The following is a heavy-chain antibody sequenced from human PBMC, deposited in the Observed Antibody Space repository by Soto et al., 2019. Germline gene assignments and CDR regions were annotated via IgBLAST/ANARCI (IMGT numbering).Heavy chain of an antibody. D-gene: IGHD4-17*01. CDR2: IYYSGST. J-gene: IGHJ4*02. V-gene: IGHV4-59*01. CDR1: GGSISSYY. Sequence: LSLTWTVSGGSISSYYWSWIRQPPGKGLEWIGYIYYSGSTNYNPSLKSRVTISVDTSKNQFSLKLSSVTAADTAVYYCAREGPSGDLDYWGQGTLVTVSS. CDR3: AREGPSGDLDY.